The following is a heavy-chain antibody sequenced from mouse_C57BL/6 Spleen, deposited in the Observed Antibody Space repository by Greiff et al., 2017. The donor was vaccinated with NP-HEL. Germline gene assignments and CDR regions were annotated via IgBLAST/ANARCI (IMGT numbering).Heavy chain of an antibody. CDR3: ARPRDSYSYWYFDV. D-gene: IGHD2-12*01. CDR2: IHPNSGST. CDR1: GYTFTSYW. J-gene: IGHJ1*03. V-gene: IGHV1-64*01. Sequence: QVQLQQPGAELVKPGASVKLSCKASGYTFTSYWMHWVKQRPGQGLEWIGMIHPNSGSTNYNEKFKSKATLTVDKSSSTAYMQLSSLTSEDSAVYYCARPRDSYSYWYFDVWGTGTTVTVSS.